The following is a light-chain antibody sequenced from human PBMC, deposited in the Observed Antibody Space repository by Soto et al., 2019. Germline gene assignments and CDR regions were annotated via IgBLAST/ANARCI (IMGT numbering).Light chain of an antibody. J-gene: IGKJ3*01. CDR1: QDIGKF. Sequence: DVQMTQSPPSLSASVGDRITITCQASQDIGKFLNWYQQKPGKAPKILIYDGSTLETGVPGRFSGGGSGTHFTFSISSLQPEEMGTSYCQQYDHVVCTFGPGTPVDLK. CDR2: DGS. CDR3: QQYDHVVCT. V-gene: IGKV1-33*01.